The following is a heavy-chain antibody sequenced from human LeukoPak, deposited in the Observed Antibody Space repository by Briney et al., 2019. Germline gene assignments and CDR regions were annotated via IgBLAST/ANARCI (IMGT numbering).Heavy chain of an antibody. CDR3: ARVVGNWFDP. Sequence: RGSLRLSCAASGFTFSSNYMSWVRQAPGKRLEWVSVIYSAASTYYADSVKGRLTISRDNSKNTLYLQMHSLRAEDTAVYYCARVVGNWFDPWGQGTLVTVSS. D-gene: IGHD1-26*01. CDR1: GFTFSSNY. J-gene: IGHJ5*02. V-gene: IGHV3-53*01. CDR2: IYSAAST.